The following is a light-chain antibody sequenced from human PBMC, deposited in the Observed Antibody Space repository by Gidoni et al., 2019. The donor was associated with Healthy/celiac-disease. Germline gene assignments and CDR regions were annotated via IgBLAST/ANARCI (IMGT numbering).Light chain of an antibody. V-gene: IGKV3-11*01. J-gene: IGKJ1*01. Sequence: EIVLTQSPATLSVSPGERATISCRASQSVSSYLAWYQQKPGQAPRLLIYDASNRATGIPARFSGSGSGTDFTLTISSLEPEDFAVYYCQQRSNWPRTFGQGTKVEIK. CDR2: DAS. CDR3: QQRSNWPRT. CDR1: QSVSSY.